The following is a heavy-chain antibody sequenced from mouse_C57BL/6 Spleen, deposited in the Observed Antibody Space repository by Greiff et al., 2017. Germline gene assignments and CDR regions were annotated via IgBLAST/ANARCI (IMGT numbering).Heavy chain of an antibody. CDR2: LSSGSSTI. Sequence: EVKVVESGGGLVKPGGSLKLSCAASGFTFSDYGMHWVRQAPEKGLEWVAYLSSGSSTIYYADTVKGRFTISRDNAKNTLFLQMTSLRSEDTAMYYCARPPSYYSNYVGYFDVWGTGTTVTVSS. CDR1: GFTFSDYG. CDR3: ARPPSYYSNYVGYFDV. V-gene: IGHV5-17*01. D-gene: IGHD2-5*01. J-gene: IGHJ1*03.